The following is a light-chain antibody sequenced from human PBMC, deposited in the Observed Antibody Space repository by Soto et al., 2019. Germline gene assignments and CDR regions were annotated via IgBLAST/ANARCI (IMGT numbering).Light chain of an antibody. CDR2: GAS. Sequence: EIVLTQSPATLSVSPGERVTLSCRASQSVSASLAWYQQKPGQAPRLLIYGASTRATGIPARFSGSGSGTEFTLTISSLQSEDFAVYYCQQYNNWPPTFGQGTKVDI. J-gene: IGKJ1*01. V-gene: IGKV3-15*01. CDR1: QSVSAS. CDR3: QQYNNWPPT.